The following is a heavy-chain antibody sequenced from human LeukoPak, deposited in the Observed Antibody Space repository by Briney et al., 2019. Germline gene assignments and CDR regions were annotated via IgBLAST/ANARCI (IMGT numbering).Heavy chain of an antibody. J-gene: IGHJ4*02. CDR2: INPSGGST. V-gene: IGHV1-46*01. D-gene: IGHD2-2*01. CDR3: ARDSPGIVVIPAAPDY. CDR1: GYTFTSYH. Sequence: ASVKVSCKASGYTFTSYHIHWVRQAPGQGLEWMGIINPSGGSTTYAQKFQGRVTMTRDTSTSTVYMDLSSLRSEDTAVYHCARDSPGIVVIPAAPDYWGQGTLVTVSS.